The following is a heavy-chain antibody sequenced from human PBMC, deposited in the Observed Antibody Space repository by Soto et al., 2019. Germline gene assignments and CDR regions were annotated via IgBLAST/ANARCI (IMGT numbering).Heavy chain of an antibody. CDR3: ARLRKGGFCDY. V-gene: IGHV3-7*03. Sequence: EVQLVESGGGLVQPGGSLRLSCAPFEFPFSNFWMTWVRQAPGKGLEWVANIKDDGSEKYYADSVKGRFTTSRDSAKNSVFLQMDSLRAEDTALYYCARLRKGGFCDYWGQGSLVTVST. CDR2: IKDDGSEK. D-gene: IGHD1-26*01. J-gene: IGHJ4*02. CDR1: EFPFSNFW.